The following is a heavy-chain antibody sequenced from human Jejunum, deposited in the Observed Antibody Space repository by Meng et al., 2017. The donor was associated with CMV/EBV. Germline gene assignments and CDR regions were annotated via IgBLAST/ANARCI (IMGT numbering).Heavy chain of an antibody. CDR1: RFTFSGYA. V-gene: IGHV3-23*01. CDR3: AKDQTSGYPYNWFDP. D-gene: IGHD3-22*01. CDR2: ISGSGVGT. J-gene: IGHJ5*02. Sequence: SRFTFSGYAMNWVRQDPGKGMEWVSLISGSGVGTHYADSVKSRFTISRDNSRDTLYLQMNSLRADDTAVYYCAKDQTSGYPYNWFDPWGHGTLVTVSS.